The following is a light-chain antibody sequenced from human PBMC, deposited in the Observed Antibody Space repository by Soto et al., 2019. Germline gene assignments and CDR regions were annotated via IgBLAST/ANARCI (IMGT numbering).Light chain of an antibody. J-gene: IGKJ1*01. Sequence: DIVMTQSPDSLALSLGERATINCKSSQRVLYSSTGRNYLVWYQQKAGQPPKLLIYWASTRESGVPDRFSGSGSGTDFTLTISRLEPEDLAVYYCQQYGSSPETFGQGTKVDIK. CDR2: WAS. V-gene: IGKV4-1*01. CDR3: QQYGSSPET. CDR1: QRVLYSSTGRNY.